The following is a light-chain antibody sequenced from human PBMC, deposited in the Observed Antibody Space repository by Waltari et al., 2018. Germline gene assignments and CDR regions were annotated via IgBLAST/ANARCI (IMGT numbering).Light chain of an antibody. J-gene: IGLJ1*01. CDR3: CSYTNSGTRV. CDR2: EVD. Sequence: QSPLPQPAPVSASPGQSIPISCPGTSSDIGGYVYASWYQQHPGRAPKLIIYEVDKRPSGISSRFSGSKSGNTASLTISGLQPEDEADYYCCSYTNSGTRVFGTGTKVTVL. V-gene: IGLV2-14*03. CDR1: SSDIGGYVY.